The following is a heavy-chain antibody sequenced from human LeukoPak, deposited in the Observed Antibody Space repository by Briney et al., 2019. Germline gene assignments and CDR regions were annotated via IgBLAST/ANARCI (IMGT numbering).Heavy chain of an antibody. J-gene: IGHJ4*02. Sequence: GGSLRLSCAASGFTFSSYGMHWVRQAPGKGLEWVAFIRYGGSNKYYAAYVKGRFTITRDNSKNTLYLQMNSLRAEDTAVYYCAKGLEMATTLDYWGQGTLVTVSS. CDR3: AKGLEMATTLDY. CDR1: GFTFSSYG. V-gene: IGHV3-30*02. CDR2: IRYGGSNK. D-gene: IGHD5-24*01.